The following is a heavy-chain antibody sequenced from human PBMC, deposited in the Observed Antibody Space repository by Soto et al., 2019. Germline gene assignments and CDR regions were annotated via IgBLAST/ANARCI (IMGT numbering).Heavy chain of an antibody. J-gene: IGHJ5*02. Sequence: PSATLSITCTVSGDSITGSHWNWIRQPLGKPLEWIGYIYYRGSTNYNPSLESRLTLSVDMSKKQFSLTLRSVTAADTAIYYCVRDGTKNLRDRFEPWGRGILVTVSS. CDR3: VRDGTKNLRDRFEP. CDR1: GDSITGSH. CDR2: IYYRGST. D-gene: IGHD1-26*01. V-gene: IGHV4-59*12.